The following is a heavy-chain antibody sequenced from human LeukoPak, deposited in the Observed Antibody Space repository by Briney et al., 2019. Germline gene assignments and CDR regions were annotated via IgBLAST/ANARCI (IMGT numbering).Heavy chain of an antibody. D-gene: IGHD3-10*01. CDR3: ARQTNYGSGSYYSNNWFDP. CDR1: GGSISSSSYY. Sequence: SETLSLTCTVSGGSISSSSYYWGWIRQPPGKGLEWIGSIYYSGSTYYNPSLKSRDTISVDTSKNQFSLKLSSVTAADTAVYYCARQTNYGSGSYYSNNWFDPWGQGTLVTVSS. V-gene: IGHV4-39*01. CDR2: IYYSGST. J-gene: IGHJ5*02.